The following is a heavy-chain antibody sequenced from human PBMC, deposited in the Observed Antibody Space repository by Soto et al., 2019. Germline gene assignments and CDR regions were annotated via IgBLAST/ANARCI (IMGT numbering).Heavy chain of an antibody. J-gene: IGHJ6*01. CDR2: ISGSGGST. V-gene: IGHV3-23*01. CDR3: AKSDYYHYGMDV. CDR1: GFTFSSYA. Sequence: PGGSLRLSCEASGFTFSSYAMSWVRQAPGKGLEWVSAISGSGGSTYYADSVKGRFTISRDNSKNTLYLQMNSLRAEDTAVYYCAKSDYYHYGMDVWGQGTTVTVSS.